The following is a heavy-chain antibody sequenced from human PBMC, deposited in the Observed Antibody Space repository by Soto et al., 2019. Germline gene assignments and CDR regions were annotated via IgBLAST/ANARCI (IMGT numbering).Heavy chain of an antibody. CDR2: IYYSGIT. Sequence: SETLSLTCTVSGDSISSYYWSWIRQPPGKGLEWIGYIYYSGITNYNPSLKSRVTISVDTSKNQFSLKLSSVTAADTAVYYCASTVDSRPDHYFAYWGQGTLVTVSS. D-gene: IGHD2-21*01. CDR1: GDSISSYY. V-gene: IGHV4-59*08. J-gene: IGHJ4*02. CDR3: ASTVDSRPDHYFAY.